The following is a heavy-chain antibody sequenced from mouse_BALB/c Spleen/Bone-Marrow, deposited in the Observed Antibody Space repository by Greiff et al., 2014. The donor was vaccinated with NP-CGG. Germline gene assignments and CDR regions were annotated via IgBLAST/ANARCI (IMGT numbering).Heavy chain of an antibody. CDR2: IDPENGNT. D-gene: IGHD1-1*01. V-gene: IGHV14-1*02. Sequence: EVKLMESGAELVRPGALVKLSCKASGFNIKDYYMHWVKQRPEQGLEWIGWIDPENGNTIYDPKFQGKASITADTSSNTAYLQLSSLTSEDTAVYYCARDYYGSKDYWGQGTTLTVSS. J-gene: IGHJ2*01. CDR3: ARDYYGSKDY. CDR1: GFNIKDYY.